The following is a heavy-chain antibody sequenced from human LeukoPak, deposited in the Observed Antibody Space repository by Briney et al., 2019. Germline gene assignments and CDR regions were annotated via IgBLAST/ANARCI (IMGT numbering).Heavy chain of an antibody. D-gene: IGHD4/OR15-4a*01. CDR3: ARVGADGNYYYYGMDV. CDR2: ISAYNGNT. CDR1: GYTFTSYG. V-gene: IGHV1-18*01. J-gene: IGHJ6*02. Sequence: ASVKVSCKASGYTFTSYGISWVRQAPGQGLEWMGWISAYNGNTNYAQKLQGRVTITRDTSASTAYMEVSSLRSEDTAVYYCARVGADGNYYYYGMDVWGQGTTVTVSS.